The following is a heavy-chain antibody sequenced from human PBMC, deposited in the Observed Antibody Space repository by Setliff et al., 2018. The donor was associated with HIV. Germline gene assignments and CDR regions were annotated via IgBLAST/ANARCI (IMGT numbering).Heavy chain of an antibody. D-gene: IGHD3-3*01. J-gene: IGHJ6*04. CDR3: ARDWSRDGYYFWGV. CDR2: IYTSGST. V-gene: IGHV4-4*08. CDR1: GGSISSYY. Sequence: SETLSLTCTVSGGSISSYYWSWIRQPPGKGLEWIGYIYTSGSTNYNPSLRSRVTISIDTSKNQFSLKLTSVTAADTAVYYGARDWSRDGYYFWGVWGKGTPVTVSS.